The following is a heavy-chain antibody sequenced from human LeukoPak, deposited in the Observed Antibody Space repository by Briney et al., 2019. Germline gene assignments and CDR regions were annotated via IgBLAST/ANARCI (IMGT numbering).Heavy chain of an antibody. Sequence: SETLSLTCTVSGGSISSHYCSWIRQSLGKGLERIGYIYNSGATKYNPSLESRVTISEDTSMNQFSLNVSSVTAADAAVYYCARGPPGGYYYYYMDVWGRGTTVTVSS. V-gene: IGHV4-59*11. D-gene: IGHD1-1*01. CDR3: ARGPPGGYYYYYMDV. CDR2: IYNSGAT. CDR1: GGSISSHY. J-gene: IGHJ6*03.